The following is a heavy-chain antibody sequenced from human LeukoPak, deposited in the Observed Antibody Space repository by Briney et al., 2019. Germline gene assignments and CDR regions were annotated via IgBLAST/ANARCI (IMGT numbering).Heavy chain of an antibody. CDR2: IWYDGSNK. V-gene: IGHV3-33*01. CDR1: GFTFSSYG. Sequence: PGGSLRLSCAASGFTFSSYGMNWVRQAPGKGLEWVAVIWYDGSNKYCADSVRGRFTISRDNSKNTLYLQMNSLRVEDTAVYYCARGTHSRYYYYYYGMDVWGQGTTVTVSS. CDR3: ARGTHSRYYYYYYGMDV. D-gene: IGHD3-16*02. J-gene: IGHJ6*02.